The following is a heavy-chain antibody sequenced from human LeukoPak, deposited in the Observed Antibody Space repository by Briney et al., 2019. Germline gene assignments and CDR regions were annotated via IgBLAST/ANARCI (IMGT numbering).Heavy chain of an antibody. D-gene: IGHD5-18*01. CDR3: AKDLYGYPPRGAFDI. CDR1: GFTFDDYA. J-gene: IGHJ3*02. Sequence: SGGSLRLSCAASGFTFDDYAMHWVRQAPGKGLEWVSGISWNSGSIGYADSVKGRFTISRDNAKNSLYLQMNSLRAEDTALYYCAKDLYGYPPRGAFDIWGQGTMVTVSS. V-gene: IGHV3-9*01. CDR2: ISWNSGSI.